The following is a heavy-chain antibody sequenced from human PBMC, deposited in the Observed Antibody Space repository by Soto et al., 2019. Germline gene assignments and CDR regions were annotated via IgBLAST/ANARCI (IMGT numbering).Heavy chain of an antibody. V-gene: IGHV1-69*01. CDR3: ARADYYDSSGYYYLFDY. CDR1: GGTFSSYA. D-gene: IGHD3-22*01. Sequence: QVQLVQSGAEVKKPGSSVKVSCKASGGTFSSYAISWVRQAPGQGLEWMGGIIPIFGTANYAQKFQGRVTITADESTSPAYMELRSLRSEDTAVYYCARADYYDSSGYYYLFDYWGQGTLVTVSS. J-gene: IGHJ4*02. CDR2: IIPIFGTA.